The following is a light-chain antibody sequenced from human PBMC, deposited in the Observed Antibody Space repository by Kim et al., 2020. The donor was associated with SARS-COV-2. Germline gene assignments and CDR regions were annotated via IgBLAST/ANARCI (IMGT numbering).Light chain of an antibody. CDR2: GNS. CDR3: QSYDSSLSGSKV. V-gene: IGLV1-40*01. J-gene: IGLJ3*02. CDR1: SSNIGAGYD. Sequence: VSISCTWRSSNIGAGYDVHWYQQLPGTAPKLLIYGNSNRPSGVPDRFSGSKSGTSASLAITGLQAEDEADYYCQSYDSSLSGSKVFGGGTQLTVL.